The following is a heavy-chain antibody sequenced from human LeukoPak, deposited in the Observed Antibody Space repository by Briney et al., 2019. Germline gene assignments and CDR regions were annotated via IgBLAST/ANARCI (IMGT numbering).Heavy chain of an antibody. Sequence: SETLSLTCTVSGGSISSYYWSWIRQPPGKGLEWIWYIYYSGSTNYNPSLKSRVTISVDTSKTQFSLKLSSVTAADTAVYYCARGDSSGYYLPFDYWGQGTLVTVSS. V-gene: IGHV4-59*01. CDR2: IYYSGST. CDR3: ARGDSSGYYLPFDY. J-gene: IGHJ4*02. CDR1: GGSISSYY. D-gene: IGHD3-22*01.